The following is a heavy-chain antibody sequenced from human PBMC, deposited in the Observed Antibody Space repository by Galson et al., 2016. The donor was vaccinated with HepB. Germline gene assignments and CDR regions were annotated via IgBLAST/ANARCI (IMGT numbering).Heavy chain of an antibody. CDR1: GYIFDTSG. CDR2: ISGHNGDT. V-gene: IGHV1-18*01. J-gene: IGHJ4*02. Sequence: VSCKASGYIFDTSGISWVRQAPGQGLDWLGWISGHNGDTKYAQTFQGRVTMTTDSSTGTAYMHLRSLRTDDTAVYYCARDRYFGSGPRFDHWGQGTVVSASS. D-gene: IGHD3-10*01. CDR3: ARDRYFGSGPRFDH.